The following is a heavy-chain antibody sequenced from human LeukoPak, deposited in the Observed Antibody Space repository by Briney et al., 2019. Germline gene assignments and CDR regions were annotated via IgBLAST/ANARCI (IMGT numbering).Heavy chain of an antibody. J-gene: IGHJ4*02. CDR3: ARSGSGGWIDY. Sequence: SQTLSLTCAISGDSVSSNSATWNWMRQSPSRGLEWLGRTYYGSKWYNGYAVFVKSRISVNPDTSKNQFSLQLNSVTPEDTAVYYCARSGSGGWIDYWGQGTLVTVSS. D-gene: IGHD6-19*01. V-gene: IGHV6-1*01. CDR2: TYYGSKWYN. CDR1: GDSVSSNSAT.